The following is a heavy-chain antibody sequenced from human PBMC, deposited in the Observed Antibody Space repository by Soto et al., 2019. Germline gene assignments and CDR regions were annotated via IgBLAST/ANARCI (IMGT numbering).Heavy chain of an antibody. CDR3: ARIRGIKPLNWFDP. CDR1: GFSLSNARMG. D-gene: IGHD5-18*01. CDR2: IFSNDEK. J-gene: IGHJ5*02. V-gene: IGHV2-26*01. Sequence: FGPTLVNPTGTLTLTCTVSGFSLSNARMGVSWIRQPPGKALEWLAHIFSNDEKSYSTSLKSRLTISKDTSKSQVVLTMTNMDPVDTATYYCARIRGIKPLNWFDPWGQGTLVTVSS.